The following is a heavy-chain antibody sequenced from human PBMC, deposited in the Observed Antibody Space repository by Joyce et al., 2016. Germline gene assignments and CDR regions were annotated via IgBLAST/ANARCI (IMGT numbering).Heavy chain of an antibody. CDR1: GYRFTSYW. J-gene: IGHJ4*02. Sequence: EVQLVQSGGEVKKPGESLKISCKGVGYRFTSYWLGWGRQRPGKGLELMGIIDPVDSDTRCSPSFQGQVAISVDRSIKTAHLRWGSLRASDTAIYYCARSAVRGTLSPFFDYWGQGSLVTVSS. CDR3: ARSAVRGTLSPFFDY. V-gene: IGHV5-51*01. CDR2: IDPVDSDT. D-gene: IGHD3-16*01.